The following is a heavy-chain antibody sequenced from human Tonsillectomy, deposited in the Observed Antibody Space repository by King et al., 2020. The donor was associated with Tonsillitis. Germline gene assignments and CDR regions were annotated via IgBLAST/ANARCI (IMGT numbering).Heavy chain of an antibody. CDR3: ARASGSYYLGAFDI. Sequence: QLVQSGGGLVKPGGSLRLSCAASGFTFSDYYMSWIRQAPGKGLEWVSYITSSGSTTDHADSVKGRFTISRDNAKNSMYLQMNSLRAEDTAVYYCARASGSYYLGAFDIWGQGTMVTVSS. CDR1: GFTFSDYY. J-gene: IGHJ3*02. D-gene: IGHD1-26*01. CDR2: ITSSGSTT. V-gene: IGHV3-11*01.